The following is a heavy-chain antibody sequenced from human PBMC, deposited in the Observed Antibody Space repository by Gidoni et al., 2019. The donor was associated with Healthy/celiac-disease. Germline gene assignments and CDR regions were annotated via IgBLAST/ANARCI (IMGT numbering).Heavy chain of an antibody. CDR2: IFYSGST. D-gene: IGHD4-17*01. CDR3: ARSLTSTVTTLGWGAFDI. Sequence: RTGDYYWSWIRQPPGKGLEWIGYIFYSGSTYYNPSLKGRVTISVDTSKNQFSLKLSSVTAADTAVYYCARSLTSTVTTLGWGAFDIWGQGTMVTVSS. CDR1: RTGDYY. J-gene: IGHJ3*02. V-gene: IGHV4-30-4*01.